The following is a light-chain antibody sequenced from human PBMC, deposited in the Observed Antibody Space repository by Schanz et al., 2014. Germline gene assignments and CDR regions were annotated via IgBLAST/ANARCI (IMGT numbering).Light chain of an antibody. V-gene: IGKV3-20*01. CDR1: QSVSDN. CDR3: QQYSSSPYT. CDR2: GAS. Sequence: EIVMTQSPGILSLSPGERVTLSCRASQSVSDNLAWYQQKPGQAPRLLIYGASSRATGIPDRFSGSGSGTDFTLTISRLEAEDFAVYYCQQYSSSPYTFGQGTKLEIK. J-gene: IGKJ2*01.